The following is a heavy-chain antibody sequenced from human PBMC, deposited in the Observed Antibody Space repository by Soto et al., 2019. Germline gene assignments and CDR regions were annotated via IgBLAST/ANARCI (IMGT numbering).Heavy chain of an antibody. J-gene: IGHJ4*02. Sequence: SEPLSVTCAIYGGSFSGYYWSWIRQPPGKGLEWIGEINHSGSTNYNPSLKSRVTISVDTSKNQFSLKLSSVTAADTAVYYCARATNCGGDGYSLYYFDYWGQGTLVTVSS. V-gene: IGHV4-34*01. D-gene: IGHD2-21*02. CDR1: GGSFSGYY. CDR3: ARATNCGGDGYSLYYFDY. CDR2: INHSGST.